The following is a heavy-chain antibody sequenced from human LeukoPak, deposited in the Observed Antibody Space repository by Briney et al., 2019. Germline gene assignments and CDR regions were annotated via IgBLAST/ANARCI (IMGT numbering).Heavy chain of an antibody. CDR2: ISIRSSTI. Sequence: GRSLRLSCAASGLSFSSYSMNCVSQAPRKWREWESYISIRSSTIYYADSVKGRFTISRDNAKKSLYLQVNSLRAEDTAVYYCARNEYSSSRFDYWGQGTLVTVSS. V-gene: IGHV3-48*01. CDR3: ARNEYSSSRFDY. CDR1: GLSFSSYS. J-gene: IGHJ4*02. D-gene: IGHD6-6*01.